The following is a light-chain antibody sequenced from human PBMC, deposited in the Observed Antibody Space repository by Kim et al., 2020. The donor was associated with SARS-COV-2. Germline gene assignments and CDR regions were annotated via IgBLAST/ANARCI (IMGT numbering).Light chain of an antibody. J-gene: IGLJ2*01. V-gene: IGLV3-21*03. CDR2: DDS. Sequence: PGKTARISCGGSNIGSKSVHWYQQKPGQAPVLVVYDDSDRPSGIPERFSGSNSGNTATLTISRVEAGDEADYYCQVWDSSSDHHVVFGGGTQLTVL. CDR1: NIGSKS. CDR3: QVWDSSSDHHVV.